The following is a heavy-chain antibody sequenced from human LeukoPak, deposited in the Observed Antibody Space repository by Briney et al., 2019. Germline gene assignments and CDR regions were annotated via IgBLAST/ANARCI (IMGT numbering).Heavy chain of an antibody. CDR3: ARDYYDSSGYSDAFDI. J-gene: IGHJ3*02. D-gene: IGHD3-22*01. Sequence: PGGSLRLSCAASGFTFSSYGMSWVRQAPGKGLEWVSAISGSGGSTYYADSVKGRFTISRDNSKNTLYLQMNSLRAEDTAVYYCARDYYDSSGYSDAFDIWGQGTMVTVSS. CDR2: ISGSGGST. V-gene: IGHV3-23*01. CDR1: GFTFSSYG.